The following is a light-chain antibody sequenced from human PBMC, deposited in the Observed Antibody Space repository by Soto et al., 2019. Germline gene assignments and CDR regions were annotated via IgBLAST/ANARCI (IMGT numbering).Light chain of an antibody. J-gene: IGLJ3*02. CDR3: QSYDSSLSGVV. CDR2: GNI. CDR1: RSNIGAGYE. Sequence: QAVVTQPPSVSGAPGQRVTISCTGSRSNIGAGYEVHWYQQLPGTAPKLLIYGNIYRPSGVPDRFSGSKSGTSVSLAITGLQAEDEADYRCQSYDSSLSGVVFGGGIKLTVL. V-gene: IGLV1-40*01.